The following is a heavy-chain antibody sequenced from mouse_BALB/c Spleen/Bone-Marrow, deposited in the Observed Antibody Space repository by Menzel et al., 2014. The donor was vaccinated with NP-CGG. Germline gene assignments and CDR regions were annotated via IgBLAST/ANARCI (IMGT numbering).Heavy chain of an antibody. CDR1: GFDFSRYW. V-gene: IGHV4-2*02. D-gene: IGHD4-1*01. Sequence: EVKLMESGGGLVQPGGSLNLSCAASGFDFSRYWMSWARQAPGKGQEWIGEINPGSSTINCTPSLKDKFIISRDNAKNTLYLQMSKVRSEDTALYYCARQTGTGAMDYWGQGTSVTVSS. J-gene: IGHJ4*01. CDR3: ARQTGTGAMDY. CDR2: INPGSSTI.